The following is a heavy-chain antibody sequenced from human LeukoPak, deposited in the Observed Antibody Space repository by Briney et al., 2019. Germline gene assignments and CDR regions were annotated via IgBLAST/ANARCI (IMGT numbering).Heavy chain of an antibody. CDR2: ISGRP. V-gene: IGHV3-23*01. J-gene: IGHJ4*02. Sequence: GGSLRLSGAASGFTFSNYAMSWVRQAPGKGLEWVSAISGRPSYADSVKGRFTISRDNSKNTLYLQVNSLRAEDTAVYYCAKALDYWYFDYWGQGTLVTVSS. CDR3: AKALDYWYFDY. CDR1: GFTFSNYA. D-gene: IGHD2/OR15-2a*01.